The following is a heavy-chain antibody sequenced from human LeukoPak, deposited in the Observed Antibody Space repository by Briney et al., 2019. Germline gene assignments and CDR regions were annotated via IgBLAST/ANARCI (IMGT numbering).Heavy chain of an antibody. CDR2: INSDGSST. J-gene: IGHJ4*02. D-gene: IGHD3-10*01. V-gene: IGHV3-74*01. CDR3: ARHWPYYYGSGTTGFIDY. Sequence: GGSLRLSCAASGFTFSSYWMHWVRQAPGKGLVWVSRINSDGSSTSYADSVKGRFTISRDNAKNTLYLQMNSLRAADTAVYYCARHWPYYYGSGTTGFIDYWGQGTLVTVSS. CDR1: GFTFSSYW.